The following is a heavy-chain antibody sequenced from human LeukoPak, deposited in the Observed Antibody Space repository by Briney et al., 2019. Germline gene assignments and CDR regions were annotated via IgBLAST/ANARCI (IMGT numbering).Heavy chain of an antibody. D-gene: IGHD3-16*02. J-gene: IGHJ4*02. CDR2: INPNSGGT. V-gene: IGHV1-2*02. CDR1: GYTFTGYY. Sequence: GASVKVSCKASGYTFTGYYMHWVRQAPGQGLEWMGWINPNSGGTNYAQKLQGRVTMTTDTSTSTAYMELRSLRSDDTAVYYCARDYDYVWGSYRYTKYFDYWGQGTLVTVSS. CDR3: ARDYDYVWGSYRYTKYFDY.